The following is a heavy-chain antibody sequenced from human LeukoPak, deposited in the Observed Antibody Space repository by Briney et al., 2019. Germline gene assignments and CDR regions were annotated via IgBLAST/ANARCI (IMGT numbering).Heavy chain of an antibody. V-gene: IGHV4-34*08. D-gene: IGHD3-9*01. J-gene: IGHJ6*03. Sequence: GSLRLSCAASGFTFSSYSMNWIRQAPGKGLEWIGEISYSGSTKYNPSLKSRVTIEVDTSKKQISLNLSSVTAADTAVYYCAKGKAAHYHSVTDEYYYYLDVWGKGTTVIVSS. CDR2: ISYSGST. CDR1: GFTFSSYS. CDR3: AKGKAAHYHSVTDEYYYYLDV.